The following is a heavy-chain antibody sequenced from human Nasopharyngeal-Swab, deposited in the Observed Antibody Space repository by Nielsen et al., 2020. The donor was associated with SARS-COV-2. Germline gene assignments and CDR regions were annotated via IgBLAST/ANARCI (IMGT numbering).Heavy chain of an antibody. CDR1: GFTFEHFG. J-gene: IGHJ3*02. Sequence: SLKISCAASGFTFEHFGMHWVRQPPGKGLEWVAGISWKSESIGYVDSVRGRFSVSRDNAKKSLYLEMNSLRPDDPALYYCAKDGGSGGSGYDAFDIRGLGTMVTVSS. CDR3: AKDGGSGGSGYDAFDI. D-gene: IGHD1-26*01. V-gene: IGHV3-9*01. CDR2: ISWKSESI.